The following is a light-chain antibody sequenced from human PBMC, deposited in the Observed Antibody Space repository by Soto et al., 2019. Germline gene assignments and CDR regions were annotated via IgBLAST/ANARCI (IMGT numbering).Light chain of an antibody. V-gene: IGLV2-14*03. CDR3: CSYTTTSTFV. J-gene: IGLJ2*01. Sequence: QAVVTQPASVSGSPGQSITISCTGTTSDIGAYDYVSWYQQHPGKAPKLMIYEVFRRPSGISYRFSGSKSGNTASLTISGLQAEDEADYYCCSYTTTSTFVFGGGTKVTVL. CDR1: TSDIGAYDY. CDR2: EVF.